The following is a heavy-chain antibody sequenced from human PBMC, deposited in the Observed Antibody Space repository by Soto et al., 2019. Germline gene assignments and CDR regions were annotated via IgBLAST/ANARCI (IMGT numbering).Heavy chain of an antibody. CDR3: AREMAGFLEPDGYYYGMDV. J-gene: IGHJ6*02. D-gene: IGHD3-3*01. Sequence: QVQLVQSGAEVKKPGSSVKVSCKASGGTFSSYAISWVRQAPGQGLEWMGGIIPIFGTANYAQKFQGRVTITADESPSTAYMELSSLRSEDTAVYYCAREMAGFLEPDGYYYGMDVWGQGTTVTVSS. CDR1: GGTFSSYA. V-gene: IGHV1-69*12. CDR2: IIPIFGTA.